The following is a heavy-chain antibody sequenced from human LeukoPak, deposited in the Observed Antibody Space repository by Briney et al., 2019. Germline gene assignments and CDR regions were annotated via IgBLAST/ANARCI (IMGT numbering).Heavy chain of an antibody. J-gene: IGHJ4*02. CDR2: ISGSGGST. V-gene: IGHV3-23*01. Sequence: PRGSLRLSCTASGFTFSSYAMSWVRQAPGKGLEWVSAISGSGGSTYYADSVKGRFTISRDTSKNTLYLQMNSLRAEDTAVYYCAKEQWLGKMNYFDYWGQGTLVTVSS. D-gene: IGHD6-19*01. CDR3: AKEQWLGKMNYFDY. CDR1: GFTFSSYA.